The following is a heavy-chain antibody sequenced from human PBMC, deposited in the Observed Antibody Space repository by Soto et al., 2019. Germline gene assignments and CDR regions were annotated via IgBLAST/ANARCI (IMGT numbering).Heavy chain of an antibody. CDR2: IYWDDDK. J-gene: IGHJ4*02. CDR3: ARTSIAAAGPNFDY. CDR1: GFSLSTSGVG. V-gene: IGHV2-5*02. Sequence: QITLKESGPTLVKPTQTLTLTCTFSGFSLSTSGVGVGWIRQPPGKALEWLALIYWDDDKRYSPSLKSRLTSTKDTSKNQVVLTMTNMDPVDTATYYCARTSIAAAGPNFDYWGQGTLVTVSS. D-gene: IGHD6-13*01.